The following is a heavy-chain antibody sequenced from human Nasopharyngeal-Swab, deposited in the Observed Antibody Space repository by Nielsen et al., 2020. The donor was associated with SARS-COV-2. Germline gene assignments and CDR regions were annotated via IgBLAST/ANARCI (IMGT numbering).Heavy chain of an antibody. CDR1: GFTFDDYA. D-gene: IGHD5-18*01. J-gene: IGHJ4*02. Sequence: SLKISCAASGFTFDDYAMHWVRQAPGKGLEWVSGICWNSGSIGYADSVKGRFTISRDNAKNTLYLQMNSLRAEDTALYYCAKSWSYGYPCDYWGQGTLVTVSS. CDR2: ICWNSGSI. CDR3: AKSWSYGYPCDY. V-gene: IGHV3-9*01.